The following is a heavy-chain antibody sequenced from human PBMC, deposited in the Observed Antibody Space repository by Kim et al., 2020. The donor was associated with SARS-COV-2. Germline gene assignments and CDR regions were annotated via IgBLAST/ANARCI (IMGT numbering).Heavy chain of an antibody. CDR3: AKGTTIFGVVSHFDY. J-gene: IGHJ4*02. CDR1: GFTFDDYT. V-gene: IGHV3-43*01. D-gene: IGHD3-3*01. Sequence: GGSLRLSCAASGFTFDDYTMHWVRQAPGKGLEWVSLISWDGGSTYYADSVKGRFTISRDNSKNSLYLQMNSLRTEDTALYYCAKGTTIFGVVSHFDYWGQGTLVTVSS. CDR2: ISWDGGST.